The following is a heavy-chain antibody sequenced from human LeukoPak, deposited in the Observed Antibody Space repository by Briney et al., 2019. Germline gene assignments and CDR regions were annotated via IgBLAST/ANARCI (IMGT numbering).Heavy chain of an antibody. CDR3: ARANFLYCSSTTCLFDY. D-gene: IGHD2-2*01. CDR2: INPNSGDT. CDR1: GCTFTDHY. Sequence: ASVKVSCKASGCTFTDHYLHWVRQAPGQGFEWMGWINPNSGDTNYAQKFQGRVTMTRDTSISTAHMEMSRLRSDDTAVYYCARANFLYCSSTTCLFDYWGQGTLVTVSS. V-gene: IGHV1-2*02. J-gene: IGHJ4*02.